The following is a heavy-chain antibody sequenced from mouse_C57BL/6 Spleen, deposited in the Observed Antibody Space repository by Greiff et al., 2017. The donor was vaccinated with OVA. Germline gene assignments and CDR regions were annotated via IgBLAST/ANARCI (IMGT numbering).Heavy chain of an antibody. CDR3: ARWGGDY. V-gene: IGHV1-50*01. J-gene: IGHJ4*01. Sequence: VQLQQPGAELVKPGASVKLSCKASGYTFTSYWMQWVKQRPGQGLEWIGEIDPSDSYTNYNQKFKGKATLTVDTSSSTAYMQLSSLTSEDSAVYYCARWGGDYWGQGTSVTVSS. CDR1: GYTFTSYW. CDR2: IDPSDSYT. D-gene: IGHD1-1*02.